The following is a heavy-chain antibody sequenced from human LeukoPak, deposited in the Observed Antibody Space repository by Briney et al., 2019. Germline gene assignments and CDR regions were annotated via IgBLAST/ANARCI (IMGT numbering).Heavy chain of an antibody. CDR2: INAGNGNT. J-gene: IGHJ4*02. V-gene: IGHV1-3*03. CDR1: GYTFTSYA. Sequence: ASVKVSCKASGYTFTSYAMHWVRQAPGQRLEWMGWINAGNGNTKYSQEFQGRVTITRDTSASTAYMELSSLRSEDMAVSYCARAEVGDYVTPFDYWGQGTLVTVSS. D-gene: IGHD4-17*01. CDR3: ARAEVGDYVTPFDY.